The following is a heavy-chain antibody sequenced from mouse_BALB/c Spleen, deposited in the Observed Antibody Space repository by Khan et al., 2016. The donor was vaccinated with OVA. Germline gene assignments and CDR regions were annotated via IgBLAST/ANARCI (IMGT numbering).Heavy chain of an antibody. CDR3: ARQYSNSFFEY. J-gene: IGHJ2*01. V-gene: IGHV5-6*01. D-gene: IGHD2-5*01. CDR2: ISSGGSYT. CDR1: GFTFSSFG. Sequence: EVELVESGGDLVKPGGSLKLSCAASGFTFSSFGMSWICQTPDKRLEWVATISSGGSYTYYPDSVKGRFTISRDNAKNTLYLQMSSLKSEDTAMYYCARQYSNSFFEYWGQGTTLTVSS.